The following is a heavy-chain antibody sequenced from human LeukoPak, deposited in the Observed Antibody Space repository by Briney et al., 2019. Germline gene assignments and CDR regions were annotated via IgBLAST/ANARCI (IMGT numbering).Heavy chain of an antibody. Sequence: GGSLRLSCAASGFTFSSYWMHWVRQAPGKGLVWVSRINSDGSSTSYADSVKGRFTISRDNAKNTLYLQMNSLRAEDTAVYYCAREHGIAAAFDYWGQGTLVTVSS. CDR3: AREHGIAAAFDY. CDR2: INSDGSST. J-gene: IGHJ4*02. CDR1: GFTFSSYW. D-gene: IGHD6-13*01. V-gene: IGHV3-74*01.